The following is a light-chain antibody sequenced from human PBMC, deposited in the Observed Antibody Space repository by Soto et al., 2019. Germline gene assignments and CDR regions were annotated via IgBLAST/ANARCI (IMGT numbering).Light chain of an antibody. J-gene: IGKJ4*01. Sequence: EIVMTQSPATLSVSPGERATLSCRASQSVSSNLAWYQQKPGQTPKLLIYVASTRATGIPARFSGSGSGTAFTLTISSLQSEDFAVYYCQQYNVWPLTFGGGTKVVFK. V-gene: IGKV3-15*01. CDR2: VAS. CDR1: QSVSSN. CDR3: QQYNVWPLT.